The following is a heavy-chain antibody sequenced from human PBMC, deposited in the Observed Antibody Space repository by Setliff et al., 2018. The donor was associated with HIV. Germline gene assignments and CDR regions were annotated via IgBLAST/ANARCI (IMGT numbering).Heavy chain of an antibody. D-gene: IGHD3-3*01. J-gene: IGHJ4*02. CDR2: IYYSGST. V-gene: IGHV4-61*01. CDR3: ASGDNFWSGSYY. CDR1: GGSISSGSYF. Sequence: SETLSLTCTVSGGSISSGSYFWNWIRQPPGKGLEWLGYIYYSGSTNYNPSLKSRVTISVDTSKNQFSLKVTSVTAADTAVYYCASGDNFWSGSYYWGQGTLVTVSS.